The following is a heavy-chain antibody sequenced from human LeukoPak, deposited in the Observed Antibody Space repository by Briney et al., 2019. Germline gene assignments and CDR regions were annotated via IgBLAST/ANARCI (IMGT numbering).Heavy chain of an antibody. CDR1: GGSISSYY. Sequence: SETLSLTCTVSGGSISSYYWSWIRQPPGKGLEWIGYISYSGSTKYNPSLKSRVTISGDTSKNQFSLKLTSVTAADTAVYYCGRLGDGYMDAFDFWGQGTMVTVSS. CDR2: ISYSGST. CDR3: GRLGDGYMDAFDF. J-gene: IGHJ3*01. D-gene: IGHD5-24*01. V-gene: IGHV4-59*01.